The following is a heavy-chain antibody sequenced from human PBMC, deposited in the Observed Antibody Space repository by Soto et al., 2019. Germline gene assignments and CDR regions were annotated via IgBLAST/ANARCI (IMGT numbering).Heavy chain of an antibody. J-gene: IGHJ5*02. Sequence: ASVKVSCKASGYTFTSYGISWVRQAPGQGLEWMGWISAYNGNTNYAQKLQGRVTMTTDKSTSTAYMELRSLRSDDTAVYYCARDSGFCGSDCHPPSPFDPWGQGTLVTVSS. CDR3: ARDSGFCGSDCHPPSPFDP. CDR2: ISAYNGNT. D-gene: IGHD2-21*02. CDR1: GYTFTSYG. V-gene: IGHV1-18*01.